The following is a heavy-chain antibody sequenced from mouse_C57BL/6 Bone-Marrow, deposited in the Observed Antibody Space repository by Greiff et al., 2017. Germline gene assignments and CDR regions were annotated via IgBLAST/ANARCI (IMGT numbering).Heavy chain of an antibody. J-gene: IGHJ3*01. D-gene: IGHD1-1*01. Sequence: EVMLVESGGDLVKPGGSLKLSCAASGFTFSSYGMSWVRQTPDKRLEWVATISSGGSYTYYPDSVKGRFTISRANAKNTLYLQMSSRKSDDTAMYYCARGQTVDKAYWGQGTLVTVSA. CDR1: GFTFSSYG. V-gene: IGHV5-6*01. CDR2: ISSGGSYT. CDR3: ARGQTVDKAY.